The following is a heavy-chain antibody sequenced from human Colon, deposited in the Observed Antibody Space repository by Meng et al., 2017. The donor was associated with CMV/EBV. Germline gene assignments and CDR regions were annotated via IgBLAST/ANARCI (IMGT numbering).Heavy chain of an antibody. CDR3: ARTNSGVLTQNRFLDL. J-gene: IGHJ2*01. V-gene: IGHV4-59*01. CDR2: VSYSGAA. D-gene: IGHD7-27*01. Sequence: SETLSLTCTVSGGSISSYYWTWVRQTPGKGLEWIGHVSYSGAADNNPSLKNRVSISLGVPKKQVSLILKSVTSADTAVYYCARTNSGVLTQNRFLDLWGRGTLVTVSS. CDR1: GGSISSYY.